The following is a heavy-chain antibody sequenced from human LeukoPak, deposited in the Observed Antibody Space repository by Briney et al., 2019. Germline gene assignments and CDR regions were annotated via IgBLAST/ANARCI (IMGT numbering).Heavy chain of an antibody. Sequence: RGSPRLSCAASGVTARINYMSCVRQAPGKGLEWVSVIYSGGNTYYADSVKGRFTIARDNSKNTVYLQMNSLRAEVTDVYCCARGETSSYDYWGQGTLVTVSS. CDR3: ARGETSSYDY. J-gene: IGHJ4*02. CDR1: GVTARINY. V-gene: IGHV3-53*01. CDR2: IYSGGNT. D-gene: IGHD2-2*01.